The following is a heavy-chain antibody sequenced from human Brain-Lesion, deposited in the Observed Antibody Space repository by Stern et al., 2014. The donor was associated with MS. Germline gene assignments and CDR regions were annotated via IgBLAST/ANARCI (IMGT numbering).Heavy chain of an antibody. Sequence: QLVESGPGLVKPSDTLSLTCSVSGDSLSSSTFYWGWIRQPPGKGPEWIGSVYYSGNTYYHPSLKSRVTISVDTSKNQFSLRLPFVTAADTAVYYCARHQLGYGYAYLRYWGQGTLVTVSS. CDR2: VYYSGNT. D-gene: IGHD5-18*01. CDR3: ARHQLGYGYAYLRY. J-gene: IGHJ4*02. V-gene: IGHV4-39*01. CDR1: GDSLSSSTFY.